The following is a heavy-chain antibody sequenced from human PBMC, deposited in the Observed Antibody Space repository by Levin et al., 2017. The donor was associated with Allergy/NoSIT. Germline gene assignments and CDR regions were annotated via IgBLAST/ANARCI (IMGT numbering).Heavy chain of an antibody. V-gene: IGHV1-69*06. D-gene: IGHD2-15*01. J-gene: IGHJ6*03. Sequence: SVKVSCKASGGTFSSYAISWVRQAPGQGLEWMGGIIPIFGTANYAQKFQGRVTITADKSTSTAYMELSSLRSEDTAVYYCARDLRGVVVAATDDDYYMDGWGKGTTVTVSS. CDR1: GGTFSSYA. CDR3: ARDLRGVVVAATDDDYYMDG. CDR2: IIPIFGTA.